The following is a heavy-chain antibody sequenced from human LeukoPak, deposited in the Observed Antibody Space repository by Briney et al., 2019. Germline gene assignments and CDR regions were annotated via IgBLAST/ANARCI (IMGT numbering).Heavy chain of an antibody. CDR3: VRPGDPGWYDY. Sequence: GESLKISCKGSGYSFTSYWIGWVRQMPGRGLEWMAVIYPGDSDTRYSPSFQGQVTISADKSISTAYLQWSSLKASDTAMYYCVRPGDPGWYDYWGQGTLVTVSS. J-gene: IGHJ4*02. CDR1: GYSFTSYW. D-gene: IGHD6-19*01. V-gene: IGHV5-51*01. CDR2: IYPGDSDT.